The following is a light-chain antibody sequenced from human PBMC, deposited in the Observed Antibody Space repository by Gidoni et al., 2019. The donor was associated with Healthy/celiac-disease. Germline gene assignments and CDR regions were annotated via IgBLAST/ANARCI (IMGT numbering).Light chain of an antibody. V-gene: IGLV1-40*01. J-gene: IGLJ1*01. Sequence: QSVLTQPPSVSGTPGQRITISCTGSSSNIGAGYDVHWYQQLPGTAPKLLIHGDTNRPSGVPDRFSGSKSGTSASLAITGLQAEDEADYYCQSYDSSLSGLFGTGTKVTVL. CDR2: GDT. CDR3: QSYDSSLSGL. CDR1: SSNIGAGYD.